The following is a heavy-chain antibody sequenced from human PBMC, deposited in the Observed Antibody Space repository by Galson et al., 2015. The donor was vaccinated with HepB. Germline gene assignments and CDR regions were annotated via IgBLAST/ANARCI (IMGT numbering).Heavy chain of an antibody. CDR1: GFTFSSYA. Sequence: SLRLSCAASGFTFSSYAMSWVRQAPGKGLEWVSAISGSGGSTYYADSVKGRLTISRDNAKNSLYLQMNSLRAEDTAVYYCARDKAARPPNYYYYGMDVWGQGTTVTVSS. CDR3: ARDKAARPPNYYYYGMDV. D-gene: IGHD6-6*01. J-gene: IGHJ6*02. CDR2: ISGSGGST. V-gene: IGHV3-23*01.